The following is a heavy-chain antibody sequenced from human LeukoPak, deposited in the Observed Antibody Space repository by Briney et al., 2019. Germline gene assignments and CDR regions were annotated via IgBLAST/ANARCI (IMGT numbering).Heavy chain of an antibody. Sequence: PGRSLRLSCAASGFTFDDYAMHWVRQAPGKGLEWVSGISWNSGSIGYADSVKGRFTISRDNAKNSLYLQMNSLRAEDTALYYCAKVGSSSSLDAFDSWGQGTMVTVSS. J-gene: IGHJ3*02. CDR3: AKVGSSSSLDAFDS. CDR2: ISWNSGSI. D-gene: IGHD6-6*01. V-gene: IGHV3-9*01. CDR1: GFTFDDYA.